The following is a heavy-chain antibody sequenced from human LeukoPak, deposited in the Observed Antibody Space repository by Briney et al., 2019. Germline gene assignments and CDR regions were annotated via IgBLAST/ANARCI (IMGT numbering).Heavy chain of an antibody. D-gene: IGHD1-1*01. CDR2: IWYDGSNK. Sequence: GRSLRLSCAASGFTFSSYGMHWVRQAPGKGLEWVAVIWYDGSNKYYADSVKGRFTIYRDNSKNTLYLQMNSLRAEDTAVYYCARDRGYNDQPIYYFDYWGQGTLVTVSS. CDR3: ARDRGYNDQPIYYFDY. J-gene: IGHJ4*02. CDR1: GFTFSSYG. V-gene: IGHV3-33*01.